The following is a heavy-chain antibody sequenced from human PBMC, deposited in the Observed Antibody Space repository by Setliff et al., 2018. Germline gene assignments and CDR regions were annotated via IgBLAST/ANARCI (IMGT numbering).Heavy chain of an antibody. CDR2: IGVYSGNT. CDR3: ARSFNSGFYHQRDAYDI. V-gene: IGHV1-18*01. D-gene: IGHD5-12*01. J-gene: IGHJ3*02. CDR1: GYTFRQSI. Sequence: ASVKVSCKASGYTFRQSIVSWVRQAPGQGLEWLGWIGVYSGNTYSAQRFQGRVSLTTDESTNTAYLELRGLRSDDTAVYYCARSFNSGFYHQRDAYDIWGQGTLVTVS.